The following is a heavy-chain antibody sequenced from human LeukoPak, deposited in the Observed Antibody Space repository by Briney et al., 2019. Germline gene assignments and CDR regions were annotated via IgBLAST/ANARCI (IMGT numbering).Heavy chain of an antibody. CDR3: ASYFVGNGGRGY. Sequence: SETLSLTCAVYGGSFSGYYWSWIRQPPGKGLEWLGSVYDSWNNYYNPSLESRITMSVDTSKNQYSLELSSVIAADTAVYYCASYFVGNGGRGYWGQGALVTVSS. CDR2: VYDSWNN. D-gene: IGHD2-15*01. J-gene: IGHJ4*02. CDR1: GGSFSGYY. V-gene: IGHV4-34*10.